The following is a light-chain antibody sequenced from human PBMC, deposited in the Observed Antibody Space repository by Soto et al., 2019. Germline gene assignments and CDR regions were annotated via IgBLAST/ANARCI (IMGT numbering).Light chain of an antibody. CDR3: QQSYSMPWT. CDR1: QSISSY. Sequence: DFQMTQSPSSLSASLGDRVTITCRASQSISSYLNWYQQKPGKAPNLLIYAASSLQTGVPSRFSGSGSGTDFTLTITSLQPEDFATYYCQQSYSMPWTFGQGTKVEV. CDR2: AAS. J-gene: IGKJ1*01. V-gene: IGKV1-39*01.